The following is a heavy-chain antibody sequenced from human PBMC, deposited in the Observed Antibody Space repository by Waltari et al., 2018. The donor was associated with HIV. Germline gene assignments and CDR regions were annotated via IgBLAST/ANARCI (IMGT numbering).Heavy chain of an antibody. V-gene: IGHV3-74*01. Sequence: EVQLVESGGGLVQPGGSLSLSFGASGFPFGGYWMPWVRPAPGKGLVWVSRIERDGASTNYADSMKGRVTISRDNAKNTLSLQMNSLSVEDTAVYYCVRAGRSSDGFDVWGQGTMVTVSS. J-gene: IGHJ3*01. CDR1: GFPFGGYW. CDR3: VRAGRSSDGFDV. D-gene: IGHD6-6*01. CDR2: IERDGAST.